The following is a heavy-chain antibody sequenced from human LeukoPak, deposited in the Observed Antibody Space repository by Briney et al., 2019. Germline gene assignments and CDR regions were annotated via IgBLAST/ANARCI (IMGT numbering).Heavy chain of an antibody. D-gene: IGHD5-18*01. CDR2: ISYDGSNK. V-gene: IGHV3-30*03. J-gene: IGHJ6*04. CDR3: ARVKLWLRYYYYGLDV. CDR1: GFTFSGYG. Sequence: PGRSLRHSCAASGFTFSGYGMHWVRQAPGKGLEWVAVISYDGSNKYYADSVKGRFTISRDNSKNTLYLQMNSLRAEDTAVYYCARVKLWLRYYYYGLDVWGKGTTVTVSS.